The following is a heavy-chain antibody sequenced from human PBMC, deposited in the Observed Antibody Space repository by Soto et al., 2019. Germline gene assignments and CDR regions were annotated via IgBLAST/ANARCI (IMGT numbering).Heavy chain of an antibody. CDR2: INAGNGNT. Sequence: SVKVCCKASGYTFTSYAMHWVRQAPGQRLEWMGWINAGNGNTKYSQKFQGRVTITRDTSASTAYMELSSLRSEDTAVYYCARVAYDSSGYYSWGQGTLVTVSS. V-gene: IGHV1-3*01. CDR3: ARVAYDSSGYYS. J-gene: IGHJ4*02. D-gene: IGHD3-22*01. CDR1: GYTFTSYA.